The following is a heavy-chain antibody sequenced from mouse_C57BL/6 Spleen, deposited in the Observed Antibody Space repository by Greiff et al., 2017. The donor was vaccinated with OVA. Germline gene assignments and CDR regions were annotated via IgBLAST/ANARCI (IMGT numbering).Heavy chain of an antibody. CDR3: ARSLYYDYDGFAY. Sequence: QVQLKQPGAELVKPGASVKLSCKASGYTFTSYWMHWVKQRPGRGLEWIGRIDPNSGGTKYNEKFKSKATLTVDKPSSTAYMQLSSLTSEDSAVYYCARSLYYDYDGFAYWGQGTLVTVSA. CDR1: GYTFTSYW. V-gene: IGHV1-72*01. J-gene: IGHJ3*01. D-gene: IGHD2-4*01. CDR2: IDPNSGGT.